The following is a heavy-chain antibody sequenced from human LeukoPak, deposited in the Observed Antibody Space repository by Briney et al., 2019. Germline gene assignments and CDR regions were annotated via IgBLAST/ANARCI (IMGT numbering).Heavy chain of an antibody. V-gene: IGHV3-23*01. J-gene: IGHJ4*02. Sequence: GGSLRLSCAASGFTFSSYAMHWVRQAPGKGLEWVSAISGSGGSTYYADSVKGRFTISRDNSKNTLYLQMNSLRAEDTAVYYCAKGGGRQIYFDYWGQGTLVTVSS. CDR2: ISGSGGST. CDR1: GFTFSSYA. D-gene: IGHD3-16*01. CDR3: AKGGGRQIYFDY.